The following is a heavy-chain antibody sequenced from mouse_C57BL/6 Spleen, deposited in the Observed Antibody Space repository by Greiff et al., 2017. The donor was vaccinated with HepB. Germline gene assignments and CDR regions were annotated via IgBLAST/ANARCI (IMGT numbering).Heavy chain of an antibody. V-gene: IGHV1-64*01. CDR1: GYTFTSYW. Sequence: QVQLQQSGAELVKPGASVKLSCKASGYTFTSYWMHWVKQRPGQGLEWIGMIHPNSGSTNYNEKFKSKATLTVDKSSSTAYMQLSSLTSEDSAVYYCARDGIYYYGSSDAYWGQGTLVTVSA. CDR3: ARDGIYYYGSSDAY. J-gene: IGHJ3*01. D-gene: IGHD1-1*01. CDR2: IHPNSGST.